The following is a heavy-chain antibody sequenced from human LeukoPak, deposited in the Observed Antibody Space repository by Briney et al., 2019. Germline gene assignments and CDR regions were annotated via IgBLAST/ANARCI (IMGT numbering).Heavy chain of an antibody. V-gene: IGHV3-30*03. D-gene: IGHD3-3*01. CDR1: GFTFSSYG. J-gene: IGHJ4*02. CDR3: ARPGITIFGVVNFYFDY. Sequence: GRSLRLSCAASGFTFSSYGMHWVRQAPGKGLEWVAVRSYDGSNKYYADSVKGRFTISRDNSKNTLYLQMNSLRAEDTAVYYCARPGITIFGVVNFYFDYWGQGTLVTVSS. CDR2: RSYDGSNK.